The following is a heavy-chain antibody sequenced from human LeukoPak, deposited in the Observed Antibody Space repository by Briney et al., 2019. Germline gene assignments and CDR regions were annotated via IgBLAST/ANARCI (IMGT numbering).Heavy chain of an antibody. V-gene: IGHV3-53*01. J-gene: IGHJ3*02. CDR1: GLTVSSKD. D-gene: IGHD5-12*01. CDR2: IYSGGST. Sequence: GGSLRLSCAASGLTVSSKDMSWVRQAPGKGLEWVSVIYSGGSTYYADSVKGQFTISRDNSKNTLYLQINSLRAEDTAVYYCATLARYAFDIWGQGTMVTVSS. CDR3: ATLARYAFDI.